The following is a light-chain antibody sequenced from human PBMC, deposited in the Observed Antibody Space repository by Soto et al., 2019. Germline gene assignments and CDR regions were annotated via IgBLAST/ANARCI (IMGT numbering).Light chain of an antibody. V-gene: IGLV1-40*01. Sequence: QSVLTQPPSVAGAQGQRVTISCTGSSSNIGAGYDVHWYQQLPGTAPKLLIYGNSNRPSGVPDRFSGSKSGTSASLAITGLLAEDDDDYYCQSYDSSLSGSLFGGGTKLTVL. CDR3: QSYDSSLSGSL. CDR2: GNS. J-gene: IGLJ3*02. CDR1: SSNIGAGYD.